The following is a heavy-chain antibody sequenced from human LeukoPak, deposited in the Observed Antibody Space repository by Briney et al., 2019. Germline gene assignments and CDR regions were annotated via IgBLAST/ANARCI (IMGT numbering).Heavy chain of an antibody. CDR1: GFIFSSDE. CDR2: ISSSADTI. V-gene: IGHV3-48*03. J-gene: IGHJ4*02. Sequence: PGGSLRLSCAASGFIFSSDEMTWVRQAPGKGLESVSFISSSADTILYADSVKGRFTISRDNAKNALYLQMNSLRAEDTAVYYCTKERGSYWGQGTLVTVSS. CDR3: TKERGSY.